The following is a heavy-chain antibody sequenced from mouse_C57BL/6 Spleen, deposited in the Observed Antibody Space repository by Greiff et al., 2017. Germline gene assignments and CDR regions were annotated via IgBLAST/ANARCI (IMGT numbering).Heavy chain of an antibody. J-gene: IGHJ2*01. CDR1: GYTFTNYW. V-gene: IGHV1-63*01. D-gene: IGHD1-1*01. CDR3: ARKGAITTVVATGYFDY. CDR2: IYPGGGYT. Sequence: VQLQQSGAELVRPGTSVKMSCKASGYTFTNYWIGWAKQRPGHGLEWIGDIYPGGGYTNYNEKFKGKATLTADKSSSTAYMQFSSLTSEDSAIYYCARKGAITTVVATGYFDYWGQGTTLTVSS.